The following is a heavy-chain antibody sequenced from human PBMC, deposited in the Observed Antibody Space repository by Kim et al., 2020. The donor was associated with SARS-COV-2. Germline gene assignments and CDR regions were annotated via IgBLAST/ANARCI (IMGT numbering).Heavy chain of an antibody. V-gene: IGHV3-48*03. J-gene: IGHJ4*03. D-gene: IGHD4-4*01. Sequence: GGSLRLSCTASGFTFSSYEMNWVRQAPGKGLEWVAYIIGSGSNKYYADSVRGRFTISRDNDKNSLFLQMNSLRAEDTAVYYCARGPNYSPFDYLGHGT. CDR2: IIGSGSNK. CDR1: GFTFSSYE. CDR3: ARGPNYSPFDY.